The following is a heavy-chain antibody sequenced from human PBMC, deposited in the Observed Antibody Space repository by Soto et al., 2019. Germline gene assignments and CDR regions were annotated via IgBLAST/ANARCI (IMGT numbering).Heavy chain of an antibody. CDR3: AREGSDSSGYQYDY. V-gene: IGHV3-64*01. J-gene: IGHJ4*02. CDR2: ISSNGGST. D-gene: IGHD6-19*01. CDR1: GFTFSSYA. Sequence: EVQLVKSGGGLFQPGGSLRLSCAASGFTFSSYAMHWVRQAPGKGLEYVSAISSNGGSTYYANSVKGRFTISRDNSKNTLYLQMGSLRAEDMAVYYCAREGSDSSGYQYDYWGQGTLVTVSS.